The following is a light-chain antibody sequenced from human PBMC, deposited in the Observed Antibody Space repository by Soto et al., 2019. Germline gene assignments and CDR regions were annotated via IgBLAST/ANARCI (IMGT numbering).Light chain of an antibody. Sequence: EIVLTQSPATLSLSPGERATLYCRASQSINNYLAWFQQKPGQPPKLLIYEASNRAVGIPARFTGSGSGTAFTLPIISLEPEDFSVYYYQQLSTWPPFSFGQGTKLEIK. CDR1: QSINNY. J-gene: IGKJ2*03. V-gene: IGKV3-11*01. CDR3: QQLSTWPPFS. CDR2: EAS.